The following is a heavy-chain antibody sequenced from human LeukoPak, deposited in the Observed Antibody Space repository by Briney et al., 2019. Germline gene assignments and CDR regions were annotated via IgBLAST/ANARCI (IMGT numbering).Heavy chain of an antibody. J-gene: IGHJ4*02. CDR2: ISGSGGST. V-gene: IGHV3-23*01. CDR3: ARESYYYDTSAPVY. CDR1: GFTFSSYA. Sequence: QSGGSLRLSCAASGFTFSSYAMSWVRQAPGKGLEWVSAISGSGGSTYYADSVKGRFTISRDNSKNTLYLQMNSLRAEDTAVYYCARESYYYDTSAPVYWGQGTLVTVSS. D-gene: IGHD3-22*01.